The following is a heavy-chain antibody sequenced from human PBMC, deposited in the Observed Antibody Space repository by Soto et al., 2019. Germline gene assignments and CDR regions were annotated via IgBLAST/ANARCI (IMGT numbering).Heavy chain of an antibody. CDR2: INHSGST. D-gene: IGHD3-22*01. CDR3: ARGRGPRYYYDSSGYLLAYYFDY. CDR1: GGSFSGYY. J-gene: IGHJ4*02. Sequence: PSETLSLTCAVYGGSFSGYYWSWIRQPPGKGLEWIGEINHSGSTNYNPSLKGRVTISVDTSKNQFSLKLSSVTAADTAVYYCARGRGPRYYYDSSGYLLAYYFDYWGQGTLVTVSS. V-gene: IGHV4-34*01.